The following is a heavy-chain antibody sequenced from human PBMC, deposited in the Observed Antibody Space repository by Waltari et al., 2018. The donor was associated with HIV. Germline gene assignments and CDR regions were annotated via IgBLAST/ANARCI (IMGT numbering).Heavy chain of an antibody. CDR3: ASIAYCGGDCYPRGMDV. D-gene: IGHD2-21*02. Sequence: EVQLVESGGGLVQPGGSLRLSCAASGFTVSSNYMSWVRQAPGKGLEWVSVIYSGGSTYYADFVKGRFTISRDNSNNTLYLQMNSLRAEDTAVYYCASIAYCGGDCYPRGMDVWGQGTTVTVSS. V-gene: IGHV3-66*01. J-gene: IGHJ6*02. CDR2: IYSGGST. CDR1: GFTVSSNY.